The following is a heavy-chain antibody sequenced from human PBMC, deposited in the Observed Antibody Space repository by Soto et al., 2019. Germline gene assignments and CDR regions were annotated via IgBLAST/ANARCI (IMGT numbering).Heavy chain of an antibody. CDR2: ISGSGGST. D-gene: IGHD3-10*01. Sequence: EVQLLESGGGLVQPGGSLRLSCAASGFTFSSYAMSWVRQAPGKGLEWVSAISGSGGSTYYADSVKGRFTISRDNSKNALYLQMNSLRAEDTAVYYCAKGRGAYWYFDLWGRGTLVTVSS. J-gene: IGHJ2*01. CDR1: GFTFSSYA. V-gene: IGHV3-23*01. CDR3: AKGRGAYWYFDL.